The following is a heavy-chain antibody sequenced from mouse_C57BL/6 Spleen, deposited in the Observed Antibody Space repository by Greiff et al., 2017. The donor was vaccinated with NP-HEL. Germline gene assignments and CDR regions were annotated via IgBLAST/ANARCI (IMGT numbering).Heavy chain of an antibody. CDR2: IYPRDGST. J-gene: IGHJ4*01. CDR1: GYTFTSYD. D-gene: IGHD1-1*01. CDR3: ASITTGVARDAMDY. Sequence: VQLQQSGPELVKPGASVKLSCKASGYTFTSYDINWVKQRPGQGLEWIGWIYPRDGSTKYNEKFKGKATLTVDTSSSTAYMELHSLTSEDSAVYFCASITTGVARDAMDYWGQGTSVTVAS. V-gene: IGHV1-85*01.